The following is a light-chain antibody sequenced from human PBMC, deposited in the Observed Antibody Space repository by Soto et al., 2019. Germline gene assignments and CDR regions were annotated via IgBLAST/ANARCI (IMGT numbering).Light chain of an antibody. CDR3: QQYNSYSPT. Sequence: DIQMTQSPSSVSASVGDRVTITCRASQGISNWLAWYQQKPGKAPKLLIYDASSLESGVPSRFSGSGSETEFTLTISGLQPGDSATYYCQQYNSYSPTFGQGTKVDIK. CDR1: QGISNW. J-gene: IGKJ1*01. V-gene: IGKV1-5*01. CDR2: DAS.